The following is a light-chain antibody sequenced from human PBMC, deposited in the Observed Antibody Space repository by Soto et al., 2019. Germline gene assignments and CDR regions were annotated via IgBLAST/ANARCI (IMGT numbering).Light chain of an antibody. CDR1: QSLLHITGETF. Sequence: DVVMTQTPVSLSVAPGQPASISCKSSQSLLHITGETFLFWYLLKPGQSPQLLIYEVSTRVSGVPDRFSGSGSGTDFTLEISRVETDDVGIYYCMQSTQLPPTFGQGTRLEIK. CDR3: MQSTQLPPT. J-gene: IGKJ5*01. CDR2: EVS. V-gene: IGKV2D-29*02.